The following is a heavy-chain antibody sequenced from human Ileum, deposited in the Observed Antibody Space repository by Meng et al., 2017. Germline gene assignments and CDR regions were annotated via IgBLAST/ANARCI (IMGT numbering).Heavy chain of an antibody. CDR1: GGSVSTSDYQ. Sequence: QGQLRESGPGLVRPSETLSLICPVSGGSVSTSDYQWGWIRQPPGKGLEWIGYAGTNYNPSLKSRVTISVDTSKRQFSLKLTSVTAADTAVYYCARDHWGSLDYWGQGILVTVSS. J-gene: IGHJ4*02. CDR2: AGT. D-gene: IGHD7-27*01. V-gene: IGHV4-61*08. CDR3: ARDHWGSLDY.